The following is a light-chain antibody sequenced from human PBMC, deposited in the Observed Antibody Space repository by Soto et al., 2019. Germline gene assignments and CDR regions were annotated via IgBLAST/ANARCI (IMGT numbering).Light chain of an antibody. CDR3: QQYKDWPRT. J-gene: IGKJ5*01. Sequence: IVLTQSAGTLSVSPGEGATLSCRASQSLXRHFGWYQHKPGQAPRVLXYGASTTATDGPPRLSGSGSGTEFTLTISNLQSEDFAVYYCQQYKDWPRTFGQGTRLEIK. V-gene: IGKV3-15*01. CDR2: GAS. CDR1: QSLXRH.